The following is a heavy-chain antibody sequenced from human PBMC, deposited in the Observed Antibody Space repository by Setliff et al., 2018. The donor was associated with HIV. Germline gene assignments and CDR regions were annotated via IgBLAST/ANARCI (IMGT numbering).Heavy chain of an antibody. J-gene: IGHJ4*02. Sequence: SETLSLTCTVSGGSISSGSYYWSWIRQPPGKGLEWIGYIYYSGRTNYNPSLKSRVTISVDTARNQFSLKLSSVTAADTAVYYCASQPAYSTDWNPPGYFDFWGQGTLVTVSS. CDR2: IYYSGRT. CDR1: GGSISSGSYY. D-gene: IGHD6-19*01. V-gene: IGHV4-61*01. CDR3: ASQPAYSTDWNPPGYFDF.